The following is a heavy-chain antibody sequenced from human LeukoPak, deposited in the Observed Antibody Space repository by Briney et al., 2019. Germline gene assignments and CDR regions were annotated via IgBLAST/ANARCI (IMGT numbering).Heavy chain of an antibody. CDR3: AELGITMIGGV. CDR1: GFTFSSYS. J-gene: IGHJ6*04. Sequence: GGSLRLSCAASGFTFSSYSMNWVRQAPGKGLEWVSYISSSSSTIYYADSVKGRFTVSRDNAKNSLYLQMESLRAEDTAVYYCAELGITMIGGVWGKGTTVTISS. D-gene: IGHD3-10*02. V-gene: IGHV3-48*04. CDR2: ISSSSSTI.